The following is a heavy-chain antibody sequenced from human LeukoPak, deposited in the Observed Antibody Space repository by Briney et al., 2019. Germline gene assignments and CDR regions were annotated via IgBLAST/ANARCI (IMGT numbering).Heavy chain of an antibody. CDR2: INPNSGGT. J-gene: IGHJ5*02. Sequence: ASVKASCKASGYTFTGYYMHWVRQAPGQGLEWMGWINPNSGGTNYAQKFQGRVTMTRDTSISTAYMELSRLRSDDTAVYYCARDSGEVVVVPVAPFDPWGQGTLVTVPS. V-gene: IGHV1-2*02. CDR1: GYTFTGYY. CDR3: ARDSGEVVVVPVAPFDP. D-gene: IGHD2-2*01.